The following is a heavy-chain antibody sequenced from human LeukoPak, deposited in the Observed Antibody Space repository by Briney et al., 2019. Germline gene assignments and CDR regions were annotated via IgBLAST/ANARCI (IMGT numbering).Heavy chain of an antibody. J-gene: IGHJ4*02. V-gene: IGHV4-4*08. CDR1: GASISRHY. CDR3: ARSEYVWGGYRLDF. CDR2: IHSTGTT. Sequence: PSETLSLTCFVSGASISRHYWTWMRHTPGQGLHWIGYIHSTGTTNYNPSLKSRVTMSLDTSKNQFSLRLNSVAAADTAVYYCARSEYVWGGYRLDFWGQGALVTVSS. D-gene: IGHD3-16*02.